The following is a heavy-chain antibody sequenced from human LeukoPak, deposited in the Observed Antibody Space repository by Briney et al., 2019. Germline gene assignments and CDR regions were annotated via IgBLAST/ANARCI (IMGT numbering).Heavy chain of an antibody. J-gene: IGHJ4*02. CDR3: ARPPAYPDFWSGPYYFAS. D-gene: IGHD3-3*01. V-gene: IGHV3-23*01. Sequence: GGSLRLSCTASGFTFRSHDMSWVRQAPGKGLEWVSSISGNGVSTYYADSVKGRFTISRDNSRNTLYLQMNSLRADDTAVYYCARPPAYPDFWSGPYYFASGGKGILVPASS. CDR2: ISGNGVST. CDR1: GFTFRSHD.